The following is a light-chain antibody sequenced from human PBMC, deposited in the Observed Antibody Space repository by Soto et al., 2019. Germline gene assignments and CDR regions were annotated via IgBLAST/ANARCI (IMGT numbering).Light chain of an antibody. Sequence: DIQMTQSPSSLSASVGDRVTITRRASQGISNYLAWYQQKLGKVPKLLIYAASTLQSVVPSRFSGSGSGTDFTLTISSLQPEDVATYYCQKYNSAPRTFGQGTKVEIK. J-gene: IGKJ1*01. V-gene: IGKV1-27*01. CDR2: AAS. CDR3: QKYNSAPRT. CDR1: QGISNY.